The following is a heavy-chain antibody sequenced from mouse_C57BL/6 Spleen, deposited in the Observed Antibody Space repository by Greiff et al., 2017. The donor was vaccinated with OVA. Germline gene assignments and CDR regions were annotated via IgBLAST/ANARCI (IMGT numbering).Heavy chain of an antibody. CDR2: IYPGDGDT. D-gene: IGHD2-1*01. CDR3: AREGPIYYGNYGYAMDY. J-gene: IGHJ4*01. CDR1: GYAFSSSW. V-gene: IGHV1-82*01. Sequence: QVQLQQSGPELVKPGASVKISCKASGYAFSSSWMHWVKQRPGKGLEWIGRIYPGDGDTNYNGKFKGKATLTADKSSSTAYMQLSSLTSEDSAVYFCAREGPIYYGNYGYAMDYWGQGTSVTVSS.